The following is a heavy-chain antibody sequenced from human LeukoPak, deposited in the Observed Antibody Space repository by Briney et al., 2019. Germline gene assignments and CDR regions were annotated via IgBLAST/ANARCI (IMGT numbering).Heavy chain of an antibody. CDR2: IRYDGSNK. CDR3: AKDNGSGPAD. CDR1: GFTFSRYG. V-gene: IGHV3-30*02. Sequence: LSXAXXGFTFSRYGXHWVRQATGKGVDGVAFIRYDGSNKYYADSVKGRFTISRDNSKNTLYLQMNSLRAEDTAVYYCAKDNGSGPADWGQGTLVTVSS. D-gene: IGHD6-19*01. J-gene: IGHJ4*02.